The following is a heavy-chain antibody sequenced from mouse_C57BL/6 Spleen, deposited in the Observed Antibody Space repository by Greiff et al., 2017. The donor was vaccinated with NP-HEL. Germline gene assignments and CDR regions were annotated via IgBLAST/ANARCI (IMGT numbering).Heavy chain of an antibody. J-gene: IGHJ4*01. D-gene: IGHD2-3*01. CDR1: GYSFTSYY. CDR2: IYPGSGNT. V-gene: IGHV1-66*01. Sequence: QVQLKESGPELVKPGASVKISCKASGYSFTSYYIHWVKQRPGQGLEWIGWIYPGSGNTKYHEKVKGKATLTADTSSSTAYMQLSSLTSEDSAVYYCARRGGYYRGYAMDYWGQGTSVTVSS. CDR3: ARRGGYYRGYAMDY.